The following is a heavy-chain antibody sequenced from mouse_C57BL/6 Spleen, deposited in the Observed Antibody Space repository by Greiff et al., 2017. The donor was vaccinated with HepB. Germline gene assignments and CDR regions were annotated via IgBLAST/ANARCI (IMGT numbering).Heavy chain of an antibody. CDR2: ISDGGSYT. CDR3: AREGDCDGFAY. Sequence: ESGGGLVKPGGSLKLSCAASGFTFSSYAMSWVRQTPEKRLEWVATISDGGSYTYYPDNVKGRFTISRDNAKNNLYLQMSHLKSEDTAMYYCAREGDCDGFAYWGQGTLVTVSA. V-gene: IGHV5-4*01. D-gene: IGHD2-3*01. CDR1: GFTFSSYA. J-gene: IGHJ3*01.